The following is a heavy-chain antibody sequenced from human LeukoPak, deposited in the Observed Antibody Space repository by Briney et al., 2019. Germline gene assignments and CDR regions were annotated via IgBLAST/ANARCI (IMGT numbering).Heavy chain of an antibody. Sequence: GGSLRLSCAASGFNFSNYRMNWVRQAPGKGLEWVSSISSSSSYIYYADSVKGRFTISRDNAKNSLYLQMNSLRAEDTAVYYCARVFSGYSYDGDFDYWGQGTLVTVSS. D-gene: IGHD5-18*01. CDR1: GFNFSNYR. J-gene: IGHJ4*02. V-gene: IGHV3-21*01. CDR2: ISSSSSYI. CDR3: ARVFSGYSYDGDFDY.